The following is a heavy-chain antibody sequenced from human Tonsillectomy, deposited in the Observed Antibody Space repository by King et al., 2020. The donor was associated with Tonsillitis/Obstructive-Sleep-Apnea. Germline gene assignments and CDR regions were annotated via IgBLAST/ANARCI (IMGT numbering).Heavy chain of an antibody. V-gene: IGHV3-64D*06. D-gene: IGHD2-2*01. CDR3: VKPNPPGYCSSTSCSSPLGQGYWFDP. J-gene: IGHJ5*02. CDR2: ISSNGGST. Sequence: EVQLVESGGGLVQPGGSLRLSCSASGFTFSSYAMHWVRQAPGKGLEYVSAISSNGGSTYYADSVKGRFTISRDNSKNTLYLQMSSLRAEDTAVYYCVKPNPPGYCSSTSCSSPLGQGYWFDPWGQGTLVTVSS. CDR1: GFTFSSYA.